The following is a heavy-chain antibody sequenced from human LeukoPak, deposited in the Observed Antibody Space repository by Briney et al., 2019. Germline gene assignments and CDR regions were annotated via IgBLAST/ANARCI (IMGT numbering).Heavy chain of an antibody. D-gene: IGHD3-16*01. Sequence: SETLSLTCTVSGGSISSSSYYWGWIRQPPGKGLEWMGSIYYSGSTYYNPSLKSRVTISVDTSKNQFSLKLSSVTAADTAVYYCARSRGMIGYWGQGTLVTVSS. CDR3: ARSRGMIGY. V-gene: IGHV4-39*07. J-gene: IGHJ4*02. CDR2: IYYSGST. CDR1: GGSISSSSYY.